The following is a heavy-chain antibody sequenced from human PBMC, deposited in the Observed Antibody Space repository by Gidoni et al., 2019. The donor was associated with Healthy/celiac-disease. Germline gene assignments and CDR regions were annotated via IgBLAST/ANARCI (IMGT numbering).Heavy chain of an antibody. V-gene: IGHV1-2*02. CDR2: INPNSGGT. J-gene: IGHJ4*02. Sequence: QVQLVQSGAEVQKPGASVKVSCKASGYTFTGSYMHWVRQAPGQGLEWMGWINPNSGGTNYAQKCQGRVTMTRDTSISTAYMELSRLRSDDTAVYYCAREMVRGVITKGPGYWGQGTLVTVSS. CDR1: GYTFTGSY. CDR3: AREMVRGVITKGPGY. D-gene: IGHD3-10*01.